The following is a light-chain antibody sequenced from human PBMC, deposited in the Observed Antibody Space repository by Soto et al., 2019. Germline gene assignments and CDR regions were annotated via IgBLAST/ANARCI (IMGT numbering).Light chain of an antibody. CDR3: SSYTSTSSYV. Sequence: QSVLTQHASGSGTAGQSITVSCTGTSSDVGGYNSVSWYQQHPGKPPKLIIYEVSNRPSGVSDRFSGSKSGNTASLTISGLQAEDEADYYCSSYTSTSSYVFATGTKVTVL. J-gene: IGLJ1*01. V-gene: IGLV2-14*03. CDR1: SSDVGGYNS. CDR2: EVS.